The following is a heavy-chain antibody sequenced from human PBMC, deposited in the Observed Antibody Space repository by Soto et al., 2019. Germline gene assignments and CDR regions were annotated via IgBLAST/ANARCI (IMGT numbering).Heavy chain of an antibody. Sequence: PSETLSLTCAVYVWSFSGYYWSWIRQPPGKGLEWIGEINHSGSTNYNPSLKSRVTISVDTSKNQFSLKLSSVTAADTAVYYCASVSRRGQQLVQAGLRKRRSTGFDPRGQGTLVTVSS. V-gene: IGHV4-34*01. J-gene: IGHJ5*02. CDR2: INHSGST. CDR3: ASVSRRGQQLVQAGLRKRRSTGFDP. CDR1: VWSFSGYY. D-gene: IGHD6-13*01.